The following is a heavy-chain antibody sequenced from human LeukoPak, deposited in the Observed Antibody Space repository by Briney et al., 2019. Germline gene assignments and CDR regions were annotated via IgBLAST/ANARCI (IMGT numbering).Heavy chain of an antibody. J-gene: IGHJ4*02. V-gene: IGHV4-59*01. D-gene: IGHD6-13*01. Sequence: SETLSLTCTVSGGSISSYYWSWIRQPPGKGLEWIGYIYYSGSTNYNPSLKSRVTISVDTSKNQFSLKLSTVTAADTAVYYCARGWQQLAYFDYWGQGTLVTVSS. CDR1: GGSISSYY. CDR3: ARGWQQLAYFDY. CDR2: IYYSGST.